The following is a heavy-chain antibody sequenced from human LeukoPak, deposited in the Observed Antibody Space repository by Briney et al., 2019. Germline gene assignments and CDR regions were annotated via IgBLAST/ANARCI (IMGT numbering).Heavy chain of an antibody. Sequence: GGSLRLSCAASGFTFDDYAMHWVRQAPGKGLEWVSGISWNSGSIGYADSVKGRFTISRDNAKNSLYLQMNSLRAEDTALYYCARKSDRPRGSCMDVWGQGTTVTVSS. J-gene: IGHJ6*02. CDR1: GFTFDDYA. V-gene: IGHV3-9*01. D-gene: IGHD2-15*01. CDR3: ARKSDRPRGSCMDV. CDR2: ISWNSGSI.